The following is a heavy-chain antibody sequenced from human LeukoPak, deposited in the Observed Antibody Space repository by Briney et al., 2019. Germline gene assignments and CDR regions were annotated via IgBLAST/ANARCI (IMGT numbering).Heavy chain of an antibody. CDR2: MKQDGSEK. CDR3: ARDWDY. Sequence: PGGSLRLSCAVSGFTFSTYWMSWVRQAPGKGLEWVANMKQDGSEKYYDSVKGRFTISRDNAKNSLYLQMNSLRAEDTAVYYCARDWDYWGQGTLVTVSS. D-gene: IGHD1-26*01. V-gene: IGHV3-7*01. J-gene: IGHJ4*02. CDR1: GFTFSTYW.